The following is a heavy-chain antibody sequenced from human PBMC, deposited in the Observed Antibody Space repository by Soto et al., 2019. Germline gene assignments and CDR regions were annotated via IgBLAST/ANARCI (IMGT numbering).Heavy chain of an antibody. Sequence: QVQLVQSGAEVQKPGSSVTVSGKASGGTFSSYTISWVRQAPGQGLEWMGGIIPIFGTANYAQKCEGRVRITSDESTSTAYMELSSLRSEDTAVYYCARENLRWLRLWYFVLWGRGTLVTVSS. V-gene: IGHV1-69*05. CDR3: ARENLRWLRLWYFVL. CDR2: IIPIFGTA. J-gene: IGHJ2*01. CDR1: GGTFSSYT. D-gene: IGHD5-12*01.